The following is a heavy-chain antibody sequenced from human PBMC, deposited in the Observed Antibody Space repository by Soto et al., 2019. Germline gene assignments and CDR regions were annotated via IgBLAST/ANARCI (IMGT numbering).Heavy chain of an antibody. V-gene: IGHV1-18*01. Sequence: QVHLVQAGAEVKKPGASVKVSCKGSGYIFTTYGITWVRHAPGQGLERMGWISAHNGNTNYAQKLQGRVTMTRDTSTSTADMELRNLRSDDTAVSYCARGRYGDYWGQGAMVTVSS. CDR3: ARGRYGDY. CDR1: GYIFTTYG. CDR2: ISAHNGNT. D-gene: IGHD1-1*01. J-gene: IGHJ4*02.